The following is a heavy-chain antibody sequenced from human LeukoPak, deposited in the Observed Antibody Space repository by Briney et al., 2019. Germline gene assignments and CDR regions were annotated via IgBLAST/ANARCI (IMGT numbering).Heavy chain of an antibody. D-gene: IGHD6-19*01. V-gene: IGHV3-13*01. CDR1: GFTFSNYD. Sequence: GGSLRLSCAASGFTFSNYDMHWVRQASGRGLEWVSTIGTAGGTYYTASAEGRFTISREDAMNSLYLQMNSLRGGDTAVYYCARENVLAVAGTNYYYGMDVWGQGTTITVSS. J-gene: IGHJ6*02. CDR3: ARENVLAVAGTNYYYGMDV. CDR2: IGTAGGT.